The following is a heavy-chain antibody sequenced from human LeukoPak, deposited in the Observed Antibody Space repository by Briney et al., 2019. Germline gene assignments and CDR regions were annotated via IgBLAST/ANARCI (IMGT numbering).Heavy chain of an antibody. CDR1: GYTFTGYY. Sequence: ASVKVSCKGSGYTFTGYYMHWMRQAPGQGLEWMGWINPYSGAINYAQKFQGRVTLTRDTSISTAYMELSRLTSGDTAVYYCARDPKSQLLLDYWGQGTLVTVSS. CDR3: ARDPKSQLLLDY. J-gene: IGHJ4*02. V-gene: IGHV1-2*02. D-gene: IGHD2-2*01. CDR2: INPYSGAI.